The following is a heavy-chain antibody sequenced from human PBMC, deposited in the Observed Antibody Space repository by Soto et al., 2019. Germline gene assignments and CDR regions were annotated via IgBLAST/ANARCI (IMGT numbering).Heavy chain of an antibody. Sequence: SETLSLTCTVSGGSVSSGSYYWSWIRQPPGKGLEWIGYIYYSGSTNYNPSLKSRVTISVDTSKNQFSLKLSSVTAADTAVYYCARSDPWHWRPGGFDYWGQGTLVTVSS. CDR2: IYYSGST. CDR1: GGSVSSGSYY. D-gene: IGHD1-1*01. CDR3: ARSDPWHWRPGGFDY. J-gene: IGHJ4*02. V-gene: IGHV4-61*01.